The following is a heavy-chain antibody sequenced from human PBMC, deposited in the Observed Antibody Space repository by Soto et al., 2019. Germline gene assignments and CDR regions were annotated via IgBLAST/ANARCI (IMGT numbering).Heavy chain of an antibody. J-gene: IGHJ4*02. V-gene: IGHV3-23*01. CDR3: AKVRDGGIVVVIVPYFDY. CDR2: ISGSGGST. CDR1: GFTFSSYA. D-gene: IGHD3-22*01. Sequence: EVQLLESGGGLVQPGGSLRLSCAASGFTFSSYAMSWVRQAPGKGLEWVSAISGSGGSTYYADSVKGRFTISRDNSKNTLYLPMNSLRAEDTAVYYCAKVRDGGIVVVIVPYFDYWGQGTLVTVSS.